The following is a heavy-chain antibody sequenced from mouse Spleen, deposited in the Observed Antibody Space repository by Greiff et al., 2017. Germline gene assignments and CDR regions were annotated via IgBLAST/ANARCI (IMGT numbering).Heavy chain of an antibody. CDR2: ISYSGST. D-gene: IGHD2-3*01. V-gene: IGHV3-2*02. CDR3: ARDGYYEGYFDY. Sequence: EVHLVESGPGLVKPSQSLSLTCTVTGYSITSDYAWNWIRQFPGNKLEWMGYISYSGSTSYNPSLKSRISITRDTSKNQFFLQLNSVTTEDTATYYCARDGYYEGYFDYWGQGTTLTVSS. J-gene: IGHJ2*01. CDR1: GYSITSDYA.